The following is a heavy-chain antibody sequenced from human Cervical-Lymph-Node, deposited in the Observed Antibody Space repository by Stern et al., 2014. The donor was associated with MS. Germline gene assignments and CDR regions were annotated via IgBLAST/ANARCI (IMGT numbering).Heavy chain of an antibody. CDR3: AREVYGDSRRFDS. CDR1: GYIFSSYG. Sequence: QDQLVQSGPEVKKPGASVQVSCKASGYIFSSYGINWVRQAPGQGLERMGWVSTYNGNTNYAQKFQDRVTMTTDTSTNTAYMELRSLRSDDTAVYYCAREVYGDSRRFDSWGQGTLVTVSS. D-gene: IGHD4-17*01. J-gene: IGHJ4*02. CDR2: VSTYNGNT. V-gene: IGHV1-18*01.